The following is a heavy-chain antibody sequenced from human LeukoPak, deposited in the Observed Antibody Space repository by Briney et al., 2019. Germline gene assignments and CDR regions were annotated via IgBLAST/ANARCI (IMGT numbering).Heavy chain of an antibody. CDR1: GYTLTELS. CDR2: FDPEDGET. J-gene: IGHJ3*02. D-gene: IGHD1-26*01. CDR3: VTDQGRESYYAFDI. V-gene: IGHV1-24*01. Sequence: ASVKVSCKVSGYTLTELSMHWVRQAPGKGLEWMGGFDPEDGETIYAQKFQGRVTMTEDTSTDTAYMELSSLRSEDTAVYYCVTDQGRESYYAFDIWGQGTMVTVSS.